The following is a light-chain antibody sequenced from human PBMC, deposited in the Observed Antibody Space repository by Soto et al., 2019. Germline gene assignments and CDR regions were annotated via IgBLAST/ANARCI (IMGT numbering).Light chain of an antibody. V-gene: IGLV2-14*01. Sequence: QSALTQPASVSGSPGQSITISCTGSSRDVGGYNYVSWYQQHPGKAPKFIIYEVSNRPSGVSNRFSGSKSGNTASLTISGLQAEDEADYYCSSYASSSNLYVFGGGTKLTVL. CDR1: SRDVGGYNY. CDR3: SSYASSSNLYV. J-gene: IGLJ1*01. CDR2: EVS.